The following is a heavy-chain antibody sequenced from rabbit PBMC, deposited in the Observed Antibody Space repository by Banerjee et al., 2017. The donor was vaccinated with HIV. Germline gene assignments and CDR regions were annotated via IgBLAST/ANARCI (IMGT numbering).Heavy chain of an antibody. J-gene: IGHJ3*01. CDR3: ARAYGGSAVYQLTRLDL. Sequence: QEQLVESGGGLVQPEGSLTLTCTASGFSFSSSYYVCWVRQAPGKGLEWIGCTYTSSDSTWYASWAKGRFTISKTSSTTVTLQMTSLTAADTATYFCARAYGGSAVYQLTRLDLWGPGTLVTVS. CDR1: GFSFSSSYY. CDR2: TYTSSDST. V-gene: IGHV1S45*01. D-gene: IGHD4-2*01.